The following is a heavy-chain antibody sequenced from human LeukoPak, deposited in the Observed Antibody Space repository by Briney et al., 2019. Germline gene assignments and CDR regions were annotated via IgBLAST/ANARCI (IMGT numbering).Heavy chain of an antibody. CDR3: AGGGRITMVRGVIIKALTEYYFDY. V-gene: IGHV4-4*07. J-gene: IGHJ4*02. CDR1: GGSISSYY. CDR2: IYTSGST. D-gene: IGHD3-10*01. Sequence: SETLSLTCTVSGGSISSYYWSWIRQPAGKGLEWIGRIYTSGSTNYNPSLKSRVTMSVDTSKNQFSLKLSSVTAADTAVYYCAGGGRITMVRGVIIKALTEYYFDYWGQGTLVTVSS.